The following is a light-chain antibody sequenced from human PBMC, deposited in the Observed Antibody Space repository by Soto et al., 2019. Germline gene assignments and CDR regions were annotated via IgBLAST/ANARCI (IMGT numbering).Light chain of an antibody. CDR2: EVS. J-gene: IGKJ4*01. CDR1: ESLLHIDGKDH. V-gene: IGKV2D-29*01. CDR3: MQSTYLPLT. Sequence: VLSQTPLSLSVTPGQPASISCRSNESLLHIDGKDHLYWFMQKPGQPPQLLIYEVSNRFSGVTERFSGSGSATDFTLTISRLEAEDVGVYYCMQSTYLPLTFGGGTKVEIK.